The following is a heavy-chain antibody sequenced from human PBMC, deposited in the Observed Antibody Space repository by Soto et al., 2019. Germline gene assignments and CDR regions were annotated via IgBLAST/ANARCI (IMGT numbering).Heavy chain of an antibody. V-gene: IGHV3-23*01. D-gene: IGHD2-15*01. CDR2: IFSSGGGGGT. J-gene: IGHJ5*02. CDR1: GFTISNNA. Sequence: EVQLLESGGGLVQPGGYLRLSCAASGFTISNNAMNWVRQAPRKGLERVSTIFSSGGGGGTRYADPVKGRFTISRDNSKISFYLQMNSLRAEDTAIYYGARDVSCYSFPWGQGTLVTVSS. CDR3: ARDVSCYSFP.